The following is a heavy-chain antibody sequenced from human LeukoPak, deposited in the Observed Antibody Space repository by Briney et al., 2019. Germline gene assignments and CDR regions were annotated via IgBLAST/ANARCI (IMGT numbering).Heavy chain of an antibody. Sequence: GGSLRLSCAASGFTFSSSSMNWVRQAPGKGLEWVSSISSSSSYIYYADSVKGRFTISRDNAKNSLYLQMNSLTAEDTAVYYCVRGVIQYYFDYWGQGTLVTVSS. CDR2: ISSSSSYI. V-gene: IGHV3-21*01. CDR3: VRGVIQYYFDY. D-gene: IGHD3-10*01. J-gene: IGHJ4*02. CDR1: GFTFSSSS.